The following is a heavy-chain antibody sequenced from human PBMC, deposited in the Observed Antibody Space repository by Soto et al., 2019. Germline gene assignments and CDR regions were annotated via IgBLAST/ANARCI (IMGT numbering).Heavy chain of an antibody. Sequence: EGSLRLSCAGSEFTFTDYWTHWVRQAPGKGLVWVSRINSYGSRTTYADSVTVRFTISRDKAKNTLYLQMNSLRVEDTALYYCARETYRGFYFDYWGQGTLVTVS. D-gene: IGHD4-4*01. J-gene: IGHJ4*02. V-gene: IGHV3-74*03. CDR1: EFTFTDYW. CDR3: ARETYRGFYFDY. CDR2: INSYGSRT.